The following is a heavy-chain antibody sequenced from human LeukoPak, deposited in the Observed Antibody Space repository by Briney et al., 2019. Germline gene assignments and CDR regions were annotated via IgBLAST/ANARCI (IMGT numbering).Heavy chain of an antibody. CDR2: INTDGTVT. CDR1: GFTFSKYW. D-gene: IGHD6-19*01. Sequence: PGGSLRLSCAASGFTFSKYWMPWPRHAPGKGLESVSRINTDGTVTTYADSVKGRFTVSRDNADNTMFLQMNSVRDEDTAVYYCATKQWLAPPPDSWGQGTPVTVSS. J-gene: IGHJ4*02. V-gene: IGHV3-74*01. CDR3: ATKQWLAPPPDS.